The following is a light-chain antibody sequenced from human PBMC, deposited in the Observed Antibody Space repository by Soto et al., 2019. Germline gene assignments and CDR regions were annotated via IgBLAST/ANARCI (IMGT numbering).Light chain of an antibody. CDR1: SGHSSYA. V-gene: IGLV4-69*01. Sequence: QLVLTQSPSASASLGASVKLTCTLSSGHSSYAIAWHQQQPEKGPRYLMKLNSDGSHSKGEGIPDRFSGSSSGAERYLTISSLQSEDEADSYCQTWGTGIHYVFGTGTKLTVL. CDR3: QTWGTGIHYV. J-gene: IGLJ1*01. CDR2: LNSDGSH.